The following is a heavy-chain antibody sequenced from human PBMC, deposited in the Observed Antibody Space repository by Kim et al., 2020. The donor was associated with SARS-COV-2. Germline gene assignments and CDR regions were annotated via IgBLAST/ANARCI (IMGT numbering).Heavy chain of an antibody. CDR3: ASRMVTSFDH. V-gene: IGHV3-74*01. CDR1: GFTFSSYW. D-gene: IGHD2-8*01. CDR2: INSDGSST. J-gene: IGHJ4*02. Sequence: GGSLRLSCAASGFTFSSYWMHWVRQAPGRGLVWVSHINSDGSSTTYADSVKGRFTISRDNAKNTLYLQMNSLRAEDTAVYYFASRMVTSFDHCGQGTPVTVST.